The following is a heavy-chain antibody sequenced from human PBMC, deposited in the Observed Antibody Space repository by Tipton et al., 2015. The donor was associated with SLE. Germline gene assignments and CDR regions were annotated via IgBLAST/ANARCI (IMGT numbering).Heavy chain of an antibody. CDR1: GDSVSTNSAA. CDR3: ARSILGVDPFDY. CDR2: TYYRSKWYS. D-gene: IGHD2-2*02. Sequence: PGLVKPSQTLSLTCAISGDSVSTNSAAWNWIRQSPSRGLEWLGRTYYRSKWYSDYAESVKSRVTISPDTSKNQFSLQLNSVTAEDTAVYYCARSILGVDPFDYWGQGTLVTVSS. J-gene: IGHJ4*02. V-gene: IGHV6-1*01.